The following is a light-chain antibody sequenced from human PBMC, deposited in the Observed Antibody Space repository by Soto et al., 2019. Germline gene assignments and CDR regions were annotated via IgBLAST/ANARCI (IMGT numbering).Light chain of an antibody. J-gene: IGKJ2*01. Sequence: EIVMTQSPATLSVSPGERATLSCRASQSVSSKLAWYQQKPGQAPRLLIYGASTRATGIPARFSGSGSETEFTLTISSLQSEDFAVYYCQQYNSGYTFGQGTKLEIK. CDR3: QQYNSGYT. CDR2: GAS. CDR1: QSVSSK. V-gene: IGKV3-15*01.